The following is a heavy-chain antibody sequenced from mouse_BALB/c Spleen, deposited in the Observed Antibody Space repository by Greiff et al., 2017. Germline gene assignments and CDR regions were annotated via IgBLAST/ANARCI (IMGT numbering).Heavy chain of an antibody. J-gene: IGHJ3*01. CDR3: TREGYRYDWFAY. Sequence: VHVKQSGTVLARPGASVKMSCKASGYTFTSYWMHWVKQRPGQGLEWIGAIYPGNSDTSYNQKFKGKAKLTAVTSTSTAYMELSSLTNEDSAVYYCTREGYRYDWFAYGGQGTLVTVSA. CDR2: IYPGNSDT. CDR1: GYTFTSYW. D-gene: IGHD2-14*01. V-gene: IGHV1-5*01.